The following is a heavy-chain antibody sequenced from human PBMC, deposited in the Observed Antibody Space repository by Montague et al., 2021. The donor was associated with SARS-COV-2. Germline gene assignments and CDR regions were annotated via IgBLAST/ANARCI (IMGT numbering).Heavy chain of an antibody. Sequence: CAISGDSVSSNSAAWNWIRQSPSRGLEWLGRTYYRSKWYSDYALSVRSRLTVNPDTSENQVSLQLNSVTPDDTAVYYCARSGYGGGTAWFYLDSWGPGTLITVSS. CDR3: ARSGYGGGTAWFYLDS. J-gene: IGHJ4*02. D-gene: IGHD4-23*01. CDR1: GDSVSSNSAA. V-gene: IGHV6-1*01. CDR2: TYYRSKWYS.